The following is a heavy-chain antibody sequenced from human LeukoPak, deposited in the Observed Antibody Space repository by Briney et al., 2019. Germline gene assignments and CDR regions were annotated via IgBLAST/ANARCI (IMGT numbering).Heavy chain of an antibody. V-gene: IGHV5-51*01. CDR1: GYSFSSYW. CDR3: ARSGRGYSHGYDY. CDR2: IYPGDSDT. D-gene: IGHD5-18*01. J-gene: IGHJ4*02. Sequence: GESLKISCKGSGYSFSSYWIGWVRQMPGKGLEWMGIIYPGDSDTGYSPSFQGQVTISADKSISTAYLQWSSLKASDTSIYYCARSGRGYSHGYDYWGQGTLVTVSS.